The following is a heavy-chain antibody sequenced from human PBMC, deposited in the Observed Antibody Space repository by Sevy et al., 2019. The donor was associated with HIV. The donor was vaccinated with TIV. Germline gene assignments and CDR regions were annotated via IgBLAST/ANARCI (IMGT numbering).Heavy chain of an antibody. V-gene: IGHV3-23*01. J-gene: IGHJ4*02. D-gene: IGHD3-10*01. Sequence: GGSLRLSCAASGFTFSSYAMSWVRQAPGKGLEWVSAISGSGGSTYYADSVKGRFTISRDNSKNTLYLQMNSLRAENTAVYYCAKENAYYGSGCYPRGRIDYWGQGTLVTVSS. CDR1: GFTFSSYA. CDR3: AKENAYYGSGCYPRGRIDY. CDR2: ISGSGGST.